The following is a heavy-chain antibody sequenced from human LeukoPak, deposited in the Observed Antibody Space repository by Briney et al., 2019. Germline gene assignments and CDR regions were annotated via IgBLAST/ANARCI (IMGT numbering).Heavy chain of an antibody. V-gene: IGHV4-39*07. CDR2: INHSGST. CDR3: ARGKRLQISPYDY. CDR1: GGSISSSSYY. J-gene: IGHJ4*02. Sequence: SETLSLTCTVSGGSISSSSYYWGWIRQPPGKGLEWIGEINHSGSTNYNPSLKSRVTISVDTSKNQFSLKLSSVTAADTAVYYCARGKRLQISPYDYWGQGTLVTVSS. D-gene: IGHD5-24*01.